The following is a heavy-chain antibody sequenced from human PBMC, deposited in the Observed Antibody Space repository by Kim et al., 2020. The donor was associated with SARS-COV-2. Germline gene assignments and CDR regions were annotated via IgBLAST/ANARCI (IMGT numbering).Heavy chain of an antibody. D-gene: IGHD6-13*01. J-gene: IGHJ5*02. Sequence: GGSLRLSCAASGFTFSNYGMYWIRQTPGKGLQWVAIISYNGNDKFHADSLKGRFTISRDNSKNMVYLQMDSLKPDDSGLYFCAKDSGIAAAGSFSGVNWPDPWGRGTLVTVSS. V-gene: IGHV3-30*18. CDR3: AKDSGIAAAGSFSGVNWPDP. CDR2: ISYNGNDK. CDR1: GFTFSNYG.